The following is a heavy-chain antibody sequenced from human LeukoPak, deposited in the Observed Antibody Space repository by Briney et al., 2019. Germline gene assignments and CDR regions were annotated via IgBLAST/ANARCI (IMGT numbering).Heavy chain of an antibody. CDR1: GLTFSTYG. D-gene: IGHD3-3*01. J-gene: IGHJ3*02. CDR3: ARSRLSGINDAFDI. Sequence: GGSLRLSCAASGLTFSTYGMAWVRQAPGKGLEWVSAISGSAVSTFYADSVKGRFTISRDNSKNTLYLQMNSLRAEDTAVYYCARSRLSGINDAFDIWGQGTMVTVSS. CDR2: ISGSAVST. V-gene: IGHV3-23*01.